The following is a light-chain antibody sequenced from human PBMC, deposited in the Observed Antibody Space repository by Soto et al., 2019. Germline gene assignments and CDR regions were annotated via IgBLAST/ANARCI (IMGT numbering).Light chain of an antibody. Sequence: QSALTQPASVSGSPGQSITLSCTGTSNDVGGYNLVSWYQQHPGKAPKLIIYEASERPSGVSDRFSGSRSGNTASLTISNLQAEDEADYSCCSFAGGATFVFGGGTKLTVL. CDR1: SNDVGGYNL. V-gene: IGLV2-23*02. J-gene: IGLJ2*01. CDR2: EAS. CDR3: CSFAGGATFV.